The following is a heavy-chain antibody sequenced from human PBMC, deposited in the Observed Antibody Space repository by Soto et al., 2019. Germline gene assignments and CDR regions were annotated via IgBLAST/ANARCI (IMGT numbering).Heavy chain of an antibody. CDR2: IIPIFGTA. J-gene: IGHJ4*02. D-gene: IGHD6-19*01. V-gene: IGHV1-69*13. Sequence: ASVKVSCKASGGTFSSYAISWVRQAPGQGLEWMGGIIPIFGTANYAQKFQGRVTITADESTSTAYMELGSLRSEDTAVYYCARGGYVLYSSGWYDFDYWGQGTLVTVS. CDR1: GGTFSSYA. CDR3: ARGGYVLYSSGWYDFDY.